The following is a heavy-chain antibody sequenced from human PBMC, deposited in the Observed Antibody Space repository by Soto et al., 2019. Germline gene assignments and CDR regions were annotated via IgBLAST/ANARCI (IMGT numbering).Heavy chain of an antibody. Sequence: PSETLSLTCTVSGGSISSYYWSWIRQPPGKGLEWIGYLYNTGTTIYNPSLKSRVTISVDTSKNQFSLKLSSVTAADTAVYYCARASNRRGYSYGPDYWGQGILVTVSS. CDR3: ARASNRRGYSYGPDY. CDR1: GGSISSYY. CDR2: LYNTGTT. J-gene: IGHJ4*02. D-gene: IGHD5-18*01. V-gene: IGHV4-59*12.